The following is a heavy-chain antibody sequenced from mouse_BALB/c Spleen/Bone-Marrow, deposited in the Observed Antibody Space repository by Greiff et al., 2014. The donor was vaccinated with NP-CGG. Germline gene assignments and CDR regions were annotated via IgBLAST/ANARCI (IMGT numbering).Heavy chain of an antibody. D-gene: IGHD2-4*01. CDR1: GYSFTSYW. Sequence: VQLQQSGTVLARPGASVKMSCKASGYSFTSYWMHWVKQRPGQGLEWIGAIYPGNSDTSYNQKFKGKAKLTAVSSASAAYMELSSLTNEDSAVYYCTRSPTMITTYSGAMDYWGQGASVTVS. J-gene: IGHJ4*01. V-gene: IGHV1-5*01. CDR3: TRSPTMITTYSGAMDY. CDR2: IYPGNSDT.